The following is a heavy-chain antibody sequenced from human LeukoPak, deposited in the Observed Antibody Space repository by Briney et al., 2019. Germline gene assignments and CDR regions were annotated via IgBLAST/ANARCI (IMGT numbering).Heavy chain of an antibody. CDR2: IYPGDSDT. V-gene: IGHV5-51*01. D-gene: IGHD2-2*01. CDR1: GYNFTSYW. CDR3: ARGLCTSTNCYGDFDY. Sequence: ESLKISCKGSGYNFTSYWLGWVRQMPGKGLDWIGIIYPGDSDTRYSPSFQGQVTISADRSISTAYLQWSSLKASDTAMYYCARGLCTSTNCYGDFDYWGQGTLVTVSS. J-gene: IGHJ4*02.